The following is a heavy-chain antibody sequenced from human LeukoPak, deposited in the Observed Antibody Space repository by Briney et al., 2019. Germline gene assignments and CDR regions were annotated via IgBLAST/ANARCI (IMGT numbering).Heavy chain of an antibody. V-gene: IGHV4-4*07. Sequence: SETLSLTCSVSGGTINIYYWNWIRQPAGKGLEWIGRTYISGRTNYNPSLKSRVTMSVDKSKNQFSLKVTSVTAADTAVYYCAREQLELRGTDHYYYMDVWGKGTTVTVSS. J-gene: IGHJ6*03. CDR3: AREQLELRGTDHYYYMDV. CDR2: TYISGRT. CDR1: GGTINIYY. D-gene: IGHD1-1*01.